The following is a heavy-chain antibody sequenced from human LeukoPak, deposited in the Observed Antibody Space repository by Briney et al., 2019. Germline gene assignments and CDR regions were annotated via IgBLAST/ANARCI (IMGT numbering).Heavy chain of an antibody. CDR3: ARGPMFFGVAYCDY. J-gene: IGHJ4*02. Sequence: PSETLSLTCTVSGGSISSYYWSWIRQPAGKGLEWIGRIYTSGSTNYNPSLKSRVTISVDTSKNQFSLKLSSVTAADTAVYYCARGPMFFGVAYCDYWGQGTLVTVSS. CDR1: GGSISSYY. CDR2: IYTSGST. V-gene: IGHV4-4*07. D-gene: IGHD3-3*01.